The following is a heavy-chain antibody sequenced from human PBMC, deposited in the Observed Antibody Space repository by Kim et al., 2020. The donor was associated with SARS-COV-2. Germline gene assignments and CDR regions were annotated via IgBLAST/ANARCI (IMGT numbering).Heavy chain of an antibody. CDR2: IYYSGST. Sequence: SETLSLTCTVSGGSISSYYWSWIRQPPGKGLEWIGYIYYSGSTNYNPSLKSRVTISVDTSKNQFSLKLSSVTAADTAVYYCARDTTTVYGSGSYDYWGQGTLVTVSS. CDR1: GGSISSYY. V-gene: IGHV4-59*01. J-gene: IGHJ4*02. D-gene: IGHD3-10*01. CDR3: ARDTTTVYGSGSYDY.